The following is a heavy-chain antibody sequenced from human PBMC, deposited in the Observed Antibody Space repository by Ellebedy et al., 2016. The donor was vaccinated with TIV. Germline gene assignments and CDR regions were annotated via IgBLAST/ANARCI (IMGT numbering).Heavy chain of an antibody. V-gene: IGHV3-23*01. D-gene: IGHD1-26*01. CDR2: ISGSGGST. CDR1: GFTFSSYA. Sequence: GESLKISXAASGFTFSSYAMSWVRQAPGKGLEWVSAISGSGGSTYYADSVKGRFTISRDNSKNTLYLQMNSLRAEDTAVYYCAKGGDVYYYYGMDVWGQGTTVTVSS. J-gene: IGHJ6*02. CDR3: AKGGDVYYYYGMDV.